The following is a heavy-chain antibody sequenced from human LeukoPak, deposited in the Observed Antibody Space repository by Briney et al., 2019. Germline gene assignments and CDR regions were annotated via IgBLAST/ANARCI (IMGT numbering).Heavy chain of an antibody. CDR2: IYHSGST. Sequence: SETLSLTCAVSGYSISSGYYWGWIRQPPGKGLEWIGSIYHSGSTYYNPPLKSRVTISVDTSKNQFSLKLSSVTAADTAVYYCAREGEVVVPAAIYYMDVWGKGTTLTVSS. J-gene: IGHJ6*03. CDR3: AREGEVVVPAAIYYMDV. CDR1: GYSISSGYY. V-gene: IGHV4-38-2*02. D-gene: IGHD2-2*02.